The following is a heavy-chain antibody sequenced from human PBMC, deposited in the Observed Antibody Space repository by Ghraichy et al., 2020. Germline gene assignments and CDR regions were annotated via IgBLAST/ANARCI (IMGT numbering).Heavy chain of an antibody. D-gene: IGHD3-10*01. V-gene: IGHV3-23*01. J-gene: IGHJ4*02. CDR3: AKYRVRGSGSYYTDFDY. CDR1: GFTFSSYA. Sequence: GESLNISCAASGFTFSSYAMSWVRQAPGKGLEWVSAISGSGGSTYYADSVKGRFTISRDNSKNTLYLQMNSLRAEDTAVYYCAKYRVRGSGSYYTDFDYWGQGTLVTVSS. CDR2: ISGSGGST.